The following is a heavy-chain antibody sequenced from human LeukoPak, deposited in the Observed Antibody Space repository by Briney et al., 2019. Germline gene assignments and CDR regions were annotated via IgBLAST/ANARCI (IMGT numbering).Heavy chain of an antibody. CDR2: IYYSGST. CDR3: ARLGCSGGSCYSNSGFFDY. D-gene: IGHD2-15*01. J-gene: IGHJ4*02. CDR1: GGSISSYY. Sequence: SETLSLTCTVSGGSISSYYWSWIRQPPGKGLEWIGYIYYSGSTNYNPTLKSRVTISVDTSKNQFPLKLSSVTAADTAVYYCARLGCSGGSCYSNSGFFDYWGQGTLVTVSS. V-gene: IGHV4-59*08.